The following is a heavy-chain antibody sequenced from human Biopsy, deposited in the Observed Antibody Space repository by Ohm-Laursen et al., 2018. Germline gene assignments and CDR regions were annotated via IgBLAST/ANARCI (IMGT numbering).Heavy chain of an antibody. J-gene: IGHJ1*01. CDR2: ISHTGYT. V-gene: IGHV4-59*11. CDR3: ARGSNEYGGLYFPH. Sequence: SDTPSLTCTVSGGSFTGHYWTWIRQPPGKGLEWIGHISHTGYTSYKSSLKGRVTISLDTSRKHFSLRLTSLAAADTAVYYCARGSNEYGGLYFPHWGQGTLVTVSS. D-gene: IGHD4-23*01. CDR1: GGSFTGHY.